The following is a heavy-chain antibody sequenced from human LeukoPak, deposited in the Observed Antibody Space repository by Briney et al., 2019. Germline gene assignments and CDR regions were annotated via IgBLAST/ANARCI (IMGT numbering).Heavy chain of an antibody. CDR3: ARGSIFIAVAGMRQGPFDP. V-gene: IGHV3-30*03. CDR2: ISYDGSNK. Sequence: GGSLRLSCAASGFTFSSYGMHWVRQAPGKGLEWVAVISYDGSNKYYADSVKGRFTISRDNSKNTLYLQMNSLRAEDTAVYYCARGSIFIAVAGMRQGPFDPWGQGTLVTVSS. CDR1: GFTFSSYG. J-gene: IGHJ5*02. D-gene: IGHD6-19*01.